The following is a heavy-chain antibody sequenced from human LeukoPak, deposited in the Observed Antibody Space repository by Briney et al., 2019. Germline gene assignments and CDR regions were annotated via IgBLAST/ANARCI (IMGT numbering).Heavy chain of an antibody. D-gene: IGHD6-13*01. V-gene: IGHV4-34*01. CDR1: GGSFSGYH. Sequence: SETLSLTCAVYGGSFSGYHWSWIRQPPGKGLEWIGEINHSGSTNYDPSLKSRVTISVDTSKNQFSLKLSSVTAADTAVYYCARRGYSSSCDPWGQGTLVTVSS. CDR3: ARRGYSSSCDP. J-gene: IGHJ5*02. CDR2: INHSGST.